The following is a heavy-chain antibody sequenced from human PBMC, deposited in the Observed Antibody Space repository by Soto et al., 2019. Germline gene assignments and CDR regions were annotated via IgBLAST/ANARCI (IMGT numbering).Heavy chain of an antibody. CDR3: VRDVGGSGWFAP. V-gene: IGHV4-4*07. Sequence: SETLSLTCTVSGISIDNYYCSWIRQSAGKGLEWIGRIYSSGTTNYNPSLKSRVTMSVDMSKSQFSLNVRSVTAADTAVYYCVRDVGGSGWFAPWGQGTLVTSPQ. CDR1: GISIDNYY. CDR2: IYSSGTT. J-gene: IGHJ5*02.